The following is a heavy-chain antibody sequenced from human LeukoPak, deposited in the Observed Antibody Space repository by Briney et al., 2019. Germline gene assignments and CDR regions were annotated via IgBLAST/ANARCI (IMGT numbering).Heavy chain of an antibody. V-gene: IGHV3-23*01. J-gene: IGHJ6*02. Sequence: GGSLRLSCATSGFTFSNYVVSWVRQAPGKGLEWVSAITGSGGSTYYADTVKGRFTTSRDNSKNTLYLQMNSLRAEDTAVYYCAKDPTTHYYYYYGMDVWGQGTTVTVSS. CDR1: GFTFSNYV. CDR3: AKDPTTHYYYYYGMDV. D-gene: IGHD4-17*01. CDR2: ITGSGGST.